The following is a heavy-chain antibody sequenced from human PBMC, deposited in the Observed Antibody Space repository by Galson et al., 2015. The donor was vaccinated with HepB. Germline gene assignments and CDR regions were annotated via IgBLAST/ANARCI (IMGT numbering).Heavy chain of an antibody. CDR2: ISYTARYT. V-gene: IGHV3-30*01. CDR3: VRPRGEGACDYQNWYFDL. CDR1: GFSFNYFP. Sequence: LRLSCAPSGFSFNYFPMHLVRPAPRKGLEWVAVISYTARYTNYADFGKGRFTISRDTSKNAPHPQINSLSVEDTDLYYCVRPRGEGACDYQNWYFDLWGRGTLVTVSS. J-gene: IGHJ2*01. D-gene: IGHD4-17*01.